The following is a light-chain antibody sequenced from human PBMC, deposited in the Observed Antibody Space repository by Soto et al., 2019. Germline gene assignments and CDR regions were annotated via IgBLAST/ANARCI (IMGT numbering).Light chain of an antibody. CDR1: QSVSRY. CDR3: QQRSNWPPIT. Sequence: EIVLTQSPATLSFSPVERSTLSFIASQSVSRYLAWYQQKPGQAPRLLIYDASNRATGIPARFSGSGSGTDFTLTISSLEPEDFAVYYCQQRSNWPPITFGQGTRLEIK. J-gene: IGKJ5*01. CDR2: DAS. V-gene: IGKV3-11*01.